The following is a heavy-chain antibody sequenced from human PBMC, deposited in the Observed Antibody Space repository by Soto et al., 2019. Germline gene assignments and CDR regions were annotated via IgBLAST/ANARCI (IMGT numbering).Heavy chain of an antibody. D-gene: IGHD1-26*01. CDR2: INAGNGNT. V-gene: IGHV1-3*01. CDR3: ARGSPHRLVTYYYYYGMDV. CDR1: GYTFTSYA. J-gene: IGHJ6*02. Sequence: GASVKVSCKASGYTFTSYAMHWVRQAPGQRLEWMGWINAGNGNTKYSQKFQGRVTITRDTSASTAYMELSSLRSEDTAVYYCARGSPHRLVTYYYYYGMDVWGQGTTVTVSS.